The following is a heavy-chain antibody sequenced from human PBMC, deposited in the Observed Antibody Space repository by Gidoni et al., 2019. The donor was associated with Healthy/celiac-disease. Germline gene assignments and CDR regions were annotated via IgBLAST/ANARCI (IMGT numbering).Heavy chain of an antibody. J-gene: IGHJ5*02. D-gene: IGHD2-2*01. Sequence: EVQLLESGGGLVQPGGSLRLSCAASGFTFSRYAMSWVRQAPGKGLEWVSSISGSGGSTYYADSVKGRFTISRDNSKNTLYLQMNSLRAEDTAVYYCAKDISKVVPAAMGSWFDPWGQGTLVTVSS. CDR2: ISGSGGST. CDR1: GFTFSRYA. V-gene: IGHV3-23*01. CDR3: AKDISKVVPAAMGSWFDP.